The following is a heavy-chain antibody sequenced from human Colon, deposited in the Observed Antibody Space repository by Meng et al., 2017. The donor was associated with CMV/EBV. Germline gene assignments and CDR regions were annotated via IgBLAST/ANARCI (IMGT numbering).Heavy chain of an antibody. CDR1: GGSISGHY. Sequence: QVQLQESGPGLVRPSETLSLTCTVFGGSISGHYWTWIRRPAGEGLQWLGRIYSNGRIDENYSLRSRVTISVDTSKNQLSLRLTSVTAADTAVYYCGRAGARGVPIDVWGRGTLVTVSS. CDR3: GRAGARGVPIDV. V-gene: IGHV4-4*07. D-gene: IGHD3-10*01. J-gene: IGHJ1*01. CDR2: IYSNGRI.